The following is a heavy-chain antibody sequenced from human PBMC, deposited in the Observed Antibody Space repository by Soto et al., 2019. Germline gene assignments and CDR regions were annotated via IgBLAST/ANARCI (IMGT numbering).Heavy chain of an antibody. CDR3: VKWQTRKHL. V-gene: IGHV3-7*03. D-gene: IGHD2-8*01. CDR2: INPDGSLK. CDR1: GFTISNYW. J-gene: IGHJ1*01. Sequence: GGPRLSCVASGFTISNYWMSWLRQAPGKGLEWAAHINPDGSLKYYLDSVRGRFTISRDIFKNSLYLEMNSLRVEDTAVYYCVKWQTRKHLWGQGTLVTVYS.